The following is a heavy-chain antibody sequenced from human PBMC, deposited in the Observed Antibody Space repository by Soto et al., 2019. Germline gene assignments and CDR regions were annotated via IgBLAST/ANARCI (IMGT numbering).Heavy chain of an antibody. CDR3: ARGGDFWSGYDTRDYYYYYMDV. CDR2: IYYSGST. J-gene: IGHJ6*03. CDR1: GGSISSYY. Sequence: PSETLSLTCTVSGGSISSYYWSWIRQPPGKGLEWIGYIYYSGSTNYNPSLKSRVTISVDTSKNQFSLKLSSVTAADTAVYYCARGGDFWSGYDTRDYYYYYMDVWGKGTTVIVSS. V-gene: IGHV4-59*01. D-gene: IGHD3-3*01.